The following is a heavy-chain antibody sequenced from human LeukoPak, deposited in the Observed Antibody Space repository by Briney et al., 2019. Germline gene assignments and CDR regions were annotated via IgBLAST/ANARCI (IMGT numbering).Heavy chain of an antibody. CDR1: GFTFSTYG. J-gene: IGHJ5*02. V-gene: IGHV3-33*01. D-gene: IGHD7-27*01. CDR2: IWYDGINK. CDR3: ARDGSLGMTPNWFDP. Sequence: GGSLRLSCAASGFTFSTYGMHWVRQAPGKGLEWVAVIWYDGINKYYADSVKGRFTISRDNSKNTLYLQINSLRAEDTAVYYCARDGSLGMTPNWFDPWGQGTLVTVSS.